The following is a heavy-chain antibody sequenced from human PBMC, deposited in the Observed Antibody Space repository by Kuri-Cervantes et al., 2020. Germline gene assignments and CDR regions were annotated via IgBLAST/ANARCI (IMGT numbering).Heavy chain of an antibody. CDR3: ARDPMRPSGWYSGSPDY. CDR1: GFTFNYYW. D-gene: IGHD6-19*01. CDR2: IKHDGSEK. V-gene: IGHV3-7*01. Sequence: GESLKISCAASGFTFNYYWMTWVRQAPGKGLEWVANIKHDGSEKYYVDSVKGRFTISRDNAKNSLELQMNSLRAEDTAVYYCARDPMRPSGWYSGSPDYWGQGTLVTVSS. J-gene: IGHJ4*02.